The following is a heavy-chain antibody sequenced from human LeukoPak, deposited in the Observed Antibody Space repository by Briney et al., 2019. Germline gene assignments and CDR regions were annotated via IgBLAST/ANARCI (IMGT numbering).Heavy chain of an antibody. V-gene: IGHV3-30*04. D-gene: IGHD3-16*01. Sequence: GGSLRLSCAASGFTFSSYAMHWVRQAPGKGLEWVAVISYDGSNKYYADSVKGRFTISRDNSKNTLYLQMNSLRAEDTAVYYCARAFGGVLYYYGMDVWAKGPRSPSPQ. CDR2: ISYDGSNK. CDR1: GFTFSSYA. J-gene: IGHJ6*04. CDR3: ARAFGGVLYYYGMDV.